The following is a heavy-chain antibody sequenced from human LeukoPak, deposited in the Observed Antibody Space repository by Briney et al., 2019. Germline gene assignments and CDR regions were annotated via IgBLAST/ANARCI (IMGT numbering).Heavy chain of an antibody. Sequence: ASVKVSCKASGYTFTSYYMHWVRQAPGQGLEWMGWISAYNGNTNYAQKLQGRVTMTTDTSTSTAYMELRSLRSDDTAVYYCARDQPNPPYYYDSSGSTPHFDYWGQGTLVTVSS. CDR2: ISAYNGNT. CDR3: ARDQPNPPYYYDSSGSTPHFDY. J-gene: IGHJ4*02. V-gene: IGHV1-18*04. CDR1: GYTFTSYY. D-gene: IGHD3-22*01.